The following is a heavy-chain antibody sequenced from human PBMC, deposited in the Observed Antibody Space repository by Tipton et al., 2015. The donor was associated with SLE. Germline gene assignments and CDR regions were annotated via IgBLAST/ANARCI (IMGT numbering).Heavy chain of an antibody. CDR1: GGSISSYY. D-gene: IGHD5-24*01. CDR2: ISDGGDT. J-gene: IGHJ4*02. Sequence: TLSLTCTVSGGSISSYYWIWIRQPPGKGLEWVGYISDGGDTNYNPSLKSRVTISIDPAKNQFSLKLTSVTAADTAVYYCARVGRDGYNFDYWGQGTLVTVSS. V-gene: IGHV4-59*08. CDR3: ARVGRDGYNFDY.